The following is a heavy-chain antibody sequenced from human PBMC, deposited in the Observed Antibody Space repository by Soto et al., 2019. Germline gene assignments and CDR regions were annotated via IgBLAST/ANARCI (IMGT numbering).Heavy chain of an antibody. V-gene: IGHV4-4*02. J-gene: IGHJ5*02. D-gene: IGHD6-13*01. CDR2: IYHSGST. CDR3: ARVIAAAVNWFDP. CDR1: GGSISSSNW. Sequence: PSETLSLTCAVSGGSISSSNWWSWVRQPPGKGLEWIGEIYHSGSTNYNPSLKSRVTISVDKSKNQFSLKLSSVTAADTAVYYCARVIAAAVNWFDPWGQGTLDTVSS.